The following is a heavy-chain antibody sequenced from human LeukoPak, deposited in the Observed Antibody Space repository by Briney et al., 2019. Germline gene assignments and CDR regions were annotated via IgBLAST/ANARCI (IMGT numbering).Heavy chain of an antibody. CDR3: ARAVLEAFITGTYYFDY. J-gene: IGHJ4*02. CDR1: GYTFTSYY. D-gene: IGHD1-20*01. Sequence: GASVKVSCKASGYTFTSYYMHWVRQAPGQGLEWMGIINPSGGSTSYAQKFQGRVTMTRGMSTSTVYMELSSLRSEDTAVYYCARAVLEAFITGTYYFDYWGQGTLVTVSS. V-gene: IGHV1-46*01. CDR2: INPSGGST.